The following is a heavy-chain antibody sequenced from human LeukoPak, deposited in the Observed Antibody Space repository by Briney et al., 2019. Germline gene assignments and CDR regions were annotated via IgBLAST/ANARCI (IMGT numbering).Heavy chain of an antibody. CDR1: GYTFTGYY. J-gene: IGHJ4*02. D-gene: IGHD3-22*01. Sequence: GASVKVSCKASGYTFTGYYMHWVRQAPGQGLEWMGWINPNSGGTNYAQKFQGRVTMTRDTSISTAYMELSSLRSEDTAVYYCARPQGSGYYRTLLYWGQGTLVTVSS. CDR3: ARPQGSGYYRTLLY. V-gene: IGHV1-2*02. CDR2: INPNSGGT.